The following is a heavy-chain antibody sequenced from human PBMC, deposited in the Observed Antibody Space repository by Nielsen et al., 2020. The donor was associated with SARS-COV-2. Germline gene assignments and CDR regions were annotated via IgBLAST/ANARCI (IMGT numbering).Heavy chain of an antibody. V-gene: IGHV3-9*01. CDR1: GFTFDDYA. CDR2: ISWNSGSI. CDR3: ARTVGTVITYYFDY. Sequence: SLKISCAASGFTFDDYAMHWVRQAPGKGLEWVSGISWNSGSIGYADSVKGRFTISRDNAKNSLYLQMNSLRAEDTAVYYCARTVGTVITYYFDYWGQGTLVTVSS. J-gene: IGHJ4*02. D-gene: IGHD4-17*01.